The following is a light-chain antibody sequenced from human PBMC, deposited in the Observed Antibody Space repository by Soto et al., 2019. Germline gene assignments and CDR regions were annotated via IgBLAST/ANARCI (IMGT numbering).Light chain of an antibody. J-gene: IGKJ1*01. CDR1: QSISSY. CDR2: AAS. V-gene: IGKV1-39*01. Sequence: DIQMPQSPSSLSASVGDRVTITCRASQSISSYLNWYQQKPGKAPKLLIYAASSLQSGVPSRFSGSGTGTDFTLTISSLQPEDFATYYCQQSYSTPWSFFQWTVVEIK. CDR3: QQSYSTPWS.